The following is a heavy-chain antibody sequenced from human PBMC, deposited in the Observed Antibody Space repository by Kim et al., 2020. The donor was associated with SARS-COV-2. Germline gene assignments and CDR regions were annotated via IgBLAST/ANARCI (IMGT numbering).Heavy chain of an antibody. J-gene: IGHJ3*02. Sequence: VKGRFTISRDNSKNTLYLQMNSLRAEDTAVYYCFYYYDSSGYSLWDAFDIWGQGTMVTVSS. CDR3: FYYYDSSGYSLWDAFDI. D-gene: IGHD3-22*01. V-gene: IGHV3-53*01.